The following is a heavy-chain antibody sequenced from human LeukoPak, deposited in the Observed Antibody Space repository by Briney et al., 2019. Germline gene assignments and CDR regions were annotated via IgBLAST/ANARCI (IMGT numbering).Heavy chain of an antibody. CDR2: INPNSGGT. CDR1: GYTFTGYY. CDR3: ARDDAGELHPRQLGGAFFDY. V-gene: IGHV1-2*02. D-gene: IGHD1-26*01. J-gene: IGHJ4*02. Sequence: ASVKVSCKASGYTFTGYYMHWVRQAPGQGLEWMGWINPNSGGTNYAQKFQGRVTMTRDTSISTAYMELSRLRSDDTAVYYCARDDAGELHPRQLGGAFFDYWGQGTLVTVSS.